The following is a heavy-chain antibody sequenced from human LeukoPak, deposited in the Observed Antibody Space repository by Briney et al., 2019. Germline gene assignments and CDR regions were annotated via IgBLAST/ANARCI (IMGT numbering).Heavy chain of an antibody. J-gene: IGHJ4*02. Sequence: GGSLRLSCAASGFTFTSYAMNWVRQAPGKGLEWVSTISGSGSSTYYVDSVKGRFTISRDNAKNSLYLQMNSLRAEDTAVYYCATQRRAGFDYWGQGTLVTVSS. CDR3: ATQRRAGFDY. D-gene: IGHD6-13*01. V-gene: IGHV3-23*01. CDR1: GFTFTSYA. CDR2: ISGSGSST.